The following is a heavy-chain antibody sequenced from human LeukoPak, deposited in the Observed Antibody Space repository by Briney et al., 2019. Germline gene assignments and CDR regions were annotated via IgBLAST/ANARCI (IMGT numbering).Heavy chain of an antibody. Sequence: WASVKVSCKASGYTFTGYYMHWVRQAPGQGLEWMGWINPNSGGTNYAQKFQGRVTMTRDTSISTAYMELSRLRSDDTAVYYCARDLTAWKDNWFDPWGQGTLVTVSS. J-gene: IGHJ5*02. V-gene: IGHV1-2*02. CDR1: GYTFTGYY. CDR2: INPNSGGT. D-gene: IGHD1-1*01. CDR3: ARDLTAWKDNWFDP.